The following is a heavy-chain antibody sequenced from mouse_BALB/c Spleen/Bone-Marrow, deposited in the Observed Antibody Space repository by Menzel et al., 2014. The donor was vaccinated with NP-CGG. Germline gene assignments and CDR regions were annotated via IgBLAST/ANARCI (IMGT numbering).Heavy chain of an antibody. CDR1: GYTFTSYY. V-gene: IGHV1S81*02. CDR2: INPSNGGT. CDR3: ARGRRDAMDY. Sequence: QVQLQQSGAELVKPGASVKLSCKASGYTFTSYYMYWVKQRPGQGLEWIGEINPSNGGTNFNEQFKSKATLTVDKSSSAAYMQLSSLTSEGSAVYDCARGRRDAMDYWGQGTSVTVSS. J-gene: IGHJ4*01.